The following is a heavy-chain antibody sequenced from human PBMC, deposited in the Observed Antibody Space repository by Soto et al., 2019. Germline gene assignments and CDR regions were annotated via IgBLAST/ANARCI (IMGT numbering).Heavy chain of an antibody. CDR2: ISGSGGST. CDR3: AKDLRFLEWFTWFDP. D-gene: IGHD3-3*01. Sequence: GSLRLSCAASGFTFSSYAMSWVRQAPGKGLEWVSAISGSGGSTYYADSVKGRFTISRDNSKNTLYLQMNSLRAEDTAVYYCAKDLRFLEWFTWFDPWGQGTLVTVSS. V-gene: IGHV3-23*01. J-gene: IGHJ5*02. CDR1: GFTFSSYA.